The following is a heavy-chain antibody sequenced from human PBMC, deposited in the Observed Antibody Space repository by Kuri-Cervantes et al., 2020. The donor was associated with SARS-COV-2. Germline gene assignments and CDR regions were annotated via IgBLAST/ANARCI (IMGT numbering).Heavy chain of an antibody. D-gene: IGHD1-26*01. V-gene: IGHV3-20*04. J-gene: IGHJ4*02. CDR3: ARTYSGSYYGYPDY. CDR1: GGSISSSSYY. CDR2: INWNGGST. Sequence: GGSLRLSCTVSGGSISSSSYYWGWIRQPPGKGLEWVSGINWNGGSTGYADSVKGRFTISRDNAKNSLYLQMNSLRAEDTALYYCARTYSGSYYGYPDYWGQGTLVTVSS.